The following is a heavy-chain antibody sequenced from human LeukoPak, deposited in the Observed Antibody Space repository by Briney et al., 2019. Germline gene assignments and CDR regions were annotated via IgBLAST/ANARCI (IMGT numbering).Heavy chain of an antibody. CDR2: INAGNGNT. CDR1: GYTFTSYA. V-gene: IGHV1-3*03. Sequence: ASVKVSCKASGYTFTSYAMHWVRQAPGQWLEWMGWINAGNGNTKYSQEFQGRVTITRDTSASTAYMELSSLRSEDMAVYYCARGGAYDFWSGYLLDYWGQGTLVTVSS. CDR3: ARGGAYDFWSGYLLDY. D-gene: IGHD3-3*01. J-gene: IGHJ4*02.